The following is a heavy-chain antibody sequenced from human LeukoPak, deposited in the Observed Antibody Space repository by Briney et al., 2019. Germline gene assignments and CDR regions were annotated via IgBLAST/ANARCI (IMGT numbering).Heavy chain of an antibody. J-gene: IGHJ4*02. V-gene: IGHV4-34*01. D-gene: IGHD1-26*01. CDR3: TRGPYGATLGY. CDR2: INHSGST. CDR1: GGSFSGYY. Sequence: PSETLSLTCAVYGGSFSGYYWSWIRQPPGKGLEWIGEINHSGSTNYNPSLKSRVTISVDTSKNQFSLKLTSVAAADTAVYYCTRGPYGATLGYWGQGTPVTLSS.